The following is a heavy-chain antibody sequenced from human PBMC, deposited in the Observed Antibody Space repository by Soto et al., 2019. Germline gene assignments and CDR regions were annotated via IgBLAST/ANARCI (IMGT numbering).Heavy chain of an antibody. J-gene: IGHJ3*02. CDR2: INGDGSST. CDR1: GFTFSSYW. D-gene: IGHD2-2*01. V-gene: IGHV3-74*01. CDR3: ARKVIPAAGAFDI. Sequence: EVQLVESGGGLVQPGGSLRLSCAASGFTFSSYWMHWVRQVPGKGLVWVSRINGDGSSTSYADSVKGRFTISRDNAKNTLYLQMNSLRAEDTAVYYCARKVIPAAGAFDIWGQGTMVTVSS.